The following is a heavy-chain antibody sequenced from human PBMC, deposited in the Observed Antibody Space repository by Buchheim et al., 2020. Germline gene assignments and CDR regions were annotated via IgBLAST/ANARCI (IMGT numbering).Heavy chain of an antibody. CDR2: ISYDGSNK. D-gene: IGHD5-12*01. CDR3: AKNAGSGYDDELDY. V-gene: IGHV3-30*18. CDR1: GFTFSSYG. J-gene: IGHJ4*02. Sequence: QVQLVESGGGVVQPGRSLRLSCAASGFTFSSYGMHWVRQAPGKGLEWVAVISYDGSNKYYADSVKGRFTISRDNSKNTLYLQMNSLRAEDTAVYYCAKNAGSGYDDELDYWGQGT.